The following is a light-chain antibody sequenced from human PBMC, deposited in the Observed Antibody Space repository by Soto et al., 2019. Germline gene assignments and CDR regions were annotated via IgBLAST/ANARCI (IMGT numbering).Light chain of an antibody. V-gene: IGLV1-40*01. J-gene: IGLJ2*01. CDR1: SSNIGAGYD. CDR3: QSYDSSLSLVV. CDR2: GNS. Sequence: QSVLTQPPSVSGAPGQRVTISCTGSSSNIGAGYDVHWYQQLPGTAPKLLIYGNSNRPSGVPDRFSGTKYGTSASLAITGLQAEDEAYYYCQSYDSSLSLVVFGGGTKVTVL.